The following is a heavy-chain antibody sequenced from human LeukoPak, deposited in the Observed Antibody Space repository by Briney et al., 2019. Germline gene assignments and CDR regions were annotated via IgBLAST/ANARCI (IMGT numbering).Heavy chain of an antibody. Sequence: GGSLRLSCSVSGFTFSTYVMHWVRQAPGRGLEYVSAIRSNGDNTYYADSVKGRFTISRDNSKNTLYLQMSSLRADDTAVYYCVRGTGYWGQGTLVTVSS. CDR1: GFTFSTYV. V-gene: IGHV3-64D*06. CDR2: IRSNGDNT. CDR3: VRGTGY. J-gene: IGHJ4*02.